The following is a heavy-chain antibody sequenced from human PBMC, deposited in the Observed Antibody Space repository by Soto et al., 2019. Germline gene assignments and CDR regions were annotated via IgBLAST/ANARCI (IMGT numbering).Heavy chain of an antibody. CDR3: ARALGYCSGGSCYGYYYGMDV. V-gene: IGHV5-51*01. CDR1: GYSFTSYW. Sequence: GESLKISCKGSGYSFTSYWIGWVRQMPGKGLEWMGIIYPGDSDTRYSPSFQGQVTISADKSISTAYLQWSSLKASDTAMYYCARALGYCSGGSCYGYYYGMDVWGQGTTVTVSS. CDR2: IYPGDSDT. D-gene: IGHD2-15*01. J-gene: IGHJ6*02.